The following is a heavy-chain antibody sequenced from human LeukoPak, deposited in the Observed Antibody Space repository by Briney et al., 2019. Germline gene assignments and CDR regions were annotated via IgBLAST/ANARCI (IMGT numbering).Heavy chain of an antibody. D-gene: IGHD3-3*01. V-gene: IGHV3-23*01. Sequence: PGGSLRLSCAASGFTFSSYGMSWVRQAPGKGLEWVSAISGSGGSTYYADSVKGRFTISRDNSKNTLYLQMNSLRAEDTAVYYCAKMYYDFWSGSSYWGQGTLVTVSS. CDR3: AKMYYDFWSGSSY. CDR2: ISGSGGST. CDR1: GFTFSSYG. J-gene: IGHJ4*02.